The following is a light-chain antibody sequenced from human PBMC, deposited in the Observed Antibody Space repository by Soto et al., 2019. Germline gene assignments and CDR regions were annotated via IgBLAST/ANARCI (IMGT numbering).Light chain of an antibody. V-gene: IGKV1-9*01. CDR1: PAIASF. J-gene: IGKJ1*01. Sequence: IQLTQSPSSLSASVGDRVTITCRASPAIASFLAWYQQEPGTAPKLLIYGASTLQSGVPSRFSGSRSGTDYTLTIGSLQPEDFATYYCQQLNGSPWTFGQGT. CDR3: QQLNGSPWT. CDR2: GAS.